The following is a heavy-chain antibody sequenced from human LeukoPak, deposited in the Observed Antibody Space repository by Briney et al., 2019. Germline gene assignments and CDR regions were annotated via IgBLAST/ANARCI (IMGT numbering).Heavy chain of an antibody. V-gene: IGHV3-7*01. D-gene: IGHD6-13*01. CDR3: ARARLSSSWKYFDY. Sequence: GGSLRLSCAASGFTFSRYWMSWVRQAPGKGLEWVANIKHDGGEKYYVDSVKGRFTISRDNAKNSLYLQMNSLRAEDTAVYYCARARLSSSWKYFDYWGQGTLVTVSS. J-gene: IGHJ4*02. CDR1: GFTFSRYW. CDR2: IKHDGGEK.